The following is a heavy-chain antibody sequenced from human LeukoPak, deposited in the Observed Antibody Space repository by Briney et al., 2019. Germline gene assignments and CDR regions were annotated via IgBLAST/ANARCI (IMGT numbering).Heavy chain of an antibody. J-gene: IGHJ4*02. CDR3: ARETLLQPEDTRFIDS. D-gene: IGHD1-1*01. CDR2: IWYDGSEK. V-gene: IGHV3-33*01. Sequence: GGSLRLSCAAPGFIFSTYGMHWVRQAPGEGLEWVSVIWYDGSEKYYADSVKGRFIISRDNSKNTLYLQMNSLRAEDTAVYYCARETLLQPEDTRFIDSWGQGTLVTVSS. CDR1: GFIFSTYG.